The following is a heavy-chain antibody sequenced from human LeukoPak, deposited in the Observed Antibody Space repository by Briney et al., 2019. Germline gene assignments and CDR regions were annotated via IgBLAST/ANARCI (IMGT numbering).Heavy chain of an antibody. V-gene: IGHV1-69*01. Sequence: GSSVKVSSKASGGTFSSYAISWVRQAPGQGLEWMGGIIPIFGTANYAQKFQGRVTITADESTSTAYMELSSLRSEDTAVYYCARDPEPPSYCSSTSCAGAWPTHHYWGQGTLVTVSS. CDR2: IIPIFGTA. CDR1: GGTFSSYA. CDR3: ARDPEPPSYCSSTSCAGAWPTHHY. D-gene: IGHD2-2*01. J-gene: IGHJ4*02.